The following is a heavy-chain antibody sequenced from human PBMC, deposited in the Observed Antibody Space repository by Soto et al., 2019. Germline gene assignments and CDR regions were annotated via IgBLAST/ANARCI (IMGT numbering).Heavy chain of an antibody. CDR3: ATQPPGTAAFDI. CDR2: IYYSGTT. J-gene: IGHJ3*02. D-gene: IGHD1-1*01. Sequence: QVQLQESGPGLVKPSETLSLTCSVSGGSISNYYWSWIRQTPGKGLEWIGYIYYSGTTNYNPSLESLVTMSVETFKNRGSLKLSSVTAGNPPMYYCATQPPGTAAFDIWGQGTMVTVSS. CDR1: GGSISNYY. V-gene: IGHV4-59*08.